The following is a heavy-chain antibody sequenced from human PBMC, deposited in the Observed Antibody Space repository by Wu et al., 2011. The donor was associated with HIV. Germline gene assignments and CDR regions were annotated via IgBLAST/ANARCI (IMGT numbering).Heavy chain of an antibody. CDR2: IIPIFGTT. Sequence: CKAYWLXLISVWNQLGATGPVDKARVDGGIIPIFGTTNYAQKFRGRVSITADKSTSTAYMELSSLRSEDTAVYYCARDLGGDEDCWGQGTLVTVSS. CDR1: LXLISVW. CDR3: ARDLGGDEDC. J-gene: IGHJ4*02. D-gene: IGHD2-21*01. V-gene: IGHV1-69*06.